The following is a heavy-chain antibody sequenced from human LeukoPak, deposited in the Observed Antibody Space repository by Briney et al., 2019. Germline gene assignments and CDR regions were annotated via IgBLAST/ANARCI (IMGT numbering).Heavy chain of an antibody. Sequence: GASVKVSCKASGYTFTGYYMHWVRQAPGQGLEWMGWINPNSGGTNYAQKFQGRVTMTRDTSISTAYMELSRLRSDDTAVYYCARARITMVRAPFYDMDVWGQGTTVTVSS. D-gene: IGHD3-10*01. CDR1: GYTFTGYY. CDR3: ARARITMVRAPFYDMDV. J-gene: IGHJ6*02. CDR2: INPNSGGT. V-gene: IGHV1-2*02.